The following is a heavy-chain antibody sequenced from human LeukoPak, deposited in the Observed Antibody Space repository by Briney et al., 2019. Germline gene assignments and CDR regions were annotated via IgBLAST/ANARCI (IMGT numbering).Heavy chain of an antibody. V-gene: IGHV3-66*01. J-gene: IGHJ4*02. CDR1: GFTVSNNF. CDR3: ARWEGSY. CDR2: IYSGGTT. D-gene: IGHD1-26*01. Sequence: GGSLRLSCAASGFTVSNNFLIWVRQAPGKGLEWVSVIYSGGTTYYTDSVKGRFTVSRDNSKNTLYLQMNSLRAEDTAVYYCARWEGSYWGQRTLVTVSS.